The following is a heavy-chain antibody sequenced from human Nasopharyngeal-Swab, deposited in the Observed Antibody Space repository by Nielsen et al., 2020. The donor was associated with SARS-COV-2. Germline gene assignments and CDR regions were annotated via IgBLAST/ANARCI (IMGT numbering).Heavy chain of an antibody. CDR3: PTNPNTRTVTHYFDS. CDR2: ISTYNANT. Sequence: ASVKVSCKTSRDTLTTSGINWLRQAPGQGLVWMGWISTYNANTHYAQNVRGRITLSTDTATSTAYMELASLTSDDTALYYCPTNPNTRTVTHYFDSWGQGTLIAVSS. CDR1: RDTLTTSG. V-gene: IGHV1-18*04. J-gene: IGHJ4*02. D-gene: IGHD2-8*02.